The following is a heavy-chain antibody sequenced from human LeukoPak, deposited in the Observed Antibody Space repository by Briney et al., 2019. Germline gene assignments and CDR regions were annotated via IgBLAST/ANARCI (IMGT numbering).Heavy chain of an antibody. V-gene: IGHV3-21*01. J-gene: IGHJ4*02. Sequence: GGSLRLSCAASGFTFSSYSMDWVRQTPGKGLEWVSSISSSSSYIYYADSVKGRFTISRDNAKNSLYLQMNSLRAEDTAVYYCARDGPSPPYDGYRYDYWGQGTLVTVSS. D-gene: IGHD5-24*01. CDR3: ARDGPSPPYDGYRYDY. CDR1: GFTFSSYS. CDR2: ISSSSSYI.